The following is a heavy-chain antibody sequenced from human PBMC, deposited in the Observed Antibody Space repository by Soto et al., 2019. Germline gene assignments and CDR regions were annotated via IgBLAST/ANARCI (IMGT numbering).Heavy chain of an antibody. V-gene: IGHV1-8*01. Sequence: GASVKVSCKASGYTFTNYDINWLRQSTGQGLEWMGWMSPKSGSTGYAQKFQGRVTMTRSTSISTAYMELSSLTSEDTAVYYCARGVSDGVDVWGQGTTVTVSS. J-gene: IGHJ6*02. CDR2: MSPKSGST. CDR1: GYTFTNYD. CDR3: ARGVSDGVDV.